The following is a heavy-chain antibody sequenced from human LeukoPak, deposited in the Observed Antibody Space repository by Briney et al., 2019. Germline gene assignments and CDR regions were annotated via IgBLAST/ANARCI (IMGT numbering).Heavy chain of an antibody. CDR3: ARRNDFDI. Sequence: PPETLSLTCTVSGGSITGYHWSWIRQPPGKGLEWIGYIYSSETTEYKPSLKSRVTISADTPKNQFSLKLTSVTAADTAIYYCARRNDFDIWGQGTMVTVSS. V-gene: IGHV4-4*08. CDR1: GGSITGYH. J-gene: IGHJ3*02. CDR2: IYSSETT.